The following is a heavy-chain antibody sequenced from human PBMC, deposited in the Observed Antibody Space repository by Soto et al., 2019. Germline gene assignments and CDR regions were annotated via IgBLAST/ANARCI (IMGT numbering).Heavy chain of an antibody. Sequence: WASVKVSCKVSGYTLTELSMHWVRQAPGKGLEWMGGLDPEDGETIYAQKFQGRVTMTEDTSTDTAYMELSSLRSEDTAVYYCATNKAYYDFWSGYAVYGMDVWGQGTTVTVSS. CDR1: GYTLTELS. D-gene: IGHD3-3*01. CDR2: LDPEDGET. CDR3: ATNKAYYDFWSGYAVYGMDV. J-gene: IGHJ6*02. V-gene: IGHV1-24*01.